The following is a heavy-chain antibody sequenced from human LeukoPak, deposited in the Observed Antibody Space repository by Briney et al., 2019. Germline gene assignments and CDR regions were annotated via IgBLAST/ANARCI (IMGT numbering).Heavy chain of an antibody. Sequence: GGSLRLSCAASGFTFSSYGMQWVRQAPGKGLEWVAVIWYDGSNKYYADSVKGRFTISRDNSKNTLYLQMNSLRAEDTAAYYCARGTVDGWFDPWGQGTLVTVSS. CDR2: IWYDGSNK. CDR3: ARGTVDGWFDP. CDR1: GFTFSSYG. D-gene: IGHD4-23*01. V-gene: IGHV3-33*01. J-gene: IGHJ5*02.